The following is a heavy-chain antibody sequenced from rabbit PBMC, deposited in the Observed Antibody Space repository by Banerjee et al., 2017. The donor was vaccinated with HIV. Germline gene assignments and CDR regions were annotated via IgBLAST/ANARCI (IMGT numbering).Heavy chain of an antibody. CDR1: GFSFSSSYD. CDR2: IATGDGNT. J-gene: IGHJ4*01. V-gene: IGHV1S40*01. Sequence: QSLEESGGDLVKPGASLTLTCTASGFSFSSSYDMCWVRQAPGKGLEWIACIATGDGNTYYSSWAKGRFTISKTSSTAVTLQMTSLTVADTATYFCARSYVGSDQYYFDLWGQGTLVTVS. CDR3: ARSYVGSDQYYFDL. D-gene: IGHD4-2*01.